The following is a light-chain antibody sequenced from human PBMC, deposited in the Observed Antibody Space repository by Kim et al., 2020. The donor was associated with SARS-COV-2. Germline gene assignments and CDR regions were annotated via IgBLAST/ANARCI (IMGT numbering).Light chain of an antibody. V-gene: IGLV1-40*01. CDR3: QSYDTSLIASV. J-gene: IGLJ3*02. CDR2: VNH. Sequence: RVTISCTGNSSNIGPGYDVHWYQHLPGTAPKLLISVNHNRPSGVPDRFSASKSGTSASLAITGLQAEDEADYYCQSYDTSLIASVFGGGTKLTVL. CDR1: SSNIGPGYD.